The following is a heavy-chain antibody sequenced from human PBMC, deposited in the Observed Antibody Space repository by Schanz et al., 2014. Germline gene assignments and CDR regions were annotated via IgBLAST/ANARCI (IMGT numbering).Heavy chain of an antibody. V-gene: IGHV3-9*01. J-gene: IGHJ6*02. Sequence: EVQLVESGGGLVQPGRSLRLSCAASGFTFDDYAMHWVRQAPGKGLEWVSGISWNSGSIGYADSVKGRFTISRDDAKNSLYLQMNSLRAEDTALYYCAKDRQNRVNRVRYYYGIDVWGQGTTVTVSS. CDR1: GFTFDDYA. CDR2: ISWNSGSI. D-gene: IGHD4-4*01. CDR3: AKDRQNRVNRVRYYYGIDV.